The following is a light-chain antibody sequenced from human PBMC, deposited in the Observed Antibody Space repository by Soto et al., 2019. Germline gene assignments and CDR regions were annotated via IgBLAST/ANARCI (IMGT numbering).Light chain of an antibody. Sequence: EIVLTQSPATLSLSPGERATLSCRASQSVNTYLAWYQQRPGQAPRLLMYDASNRATGIPARFSGRGSGTEFTLTIDSLEPEDFAVYYCQQRSNWPLTFGGGTKVEIK. J-gene: IGKJ4*01. CDR1: QSVNTY. CDR3: QQRSNWPLT. V-gene: IGKV3-11*01. CDR2: DAS.